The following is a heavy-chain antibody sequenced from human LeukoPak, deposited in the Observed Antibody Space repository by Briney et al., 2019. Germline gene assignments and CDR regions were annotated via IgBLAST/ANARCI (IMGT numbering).Heavy chain of an antibody. J-gene: IGHJ4*02. CDR2: ISYDGSNK. CDR1: GFTFSSYA. CDR3: ARDRRQLWLVSPGDY. D-gene: IGHD5-18*01. Sequence: PGGSLRLSCAASGFTFSSYAMHWVRQAPGKGLEWVAVISYDGSNKYYADSVKGRFTISRDNSKNTLYLQMNSLRAEDTAVYYCARDRRQLWLVSPGDYWGQGTLVTVSS. V-gene: IGHV3-30-3*01.